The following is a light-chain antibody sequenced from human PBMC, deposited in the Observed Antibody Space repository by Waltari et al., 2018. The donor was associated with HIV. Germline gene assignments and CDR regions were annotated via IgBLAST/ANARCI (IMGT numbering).Light chain of an antibody. CDR3: YSAADNDLRV. Sequence: SYELTQPSSVSVSPGQTARIPCSGDVLAHKCARWFQQKPGQAPVLVIYKDSERPSGIPERFSGSSSGTTVTLTISGAQVEDEAHYYCYSAADNDLRVFGGGTKLTVL. CDR2: KDS. CDR1: VLAHKC. J-gene: IGLJ3*02. V-gene: IGLV3-27*01.